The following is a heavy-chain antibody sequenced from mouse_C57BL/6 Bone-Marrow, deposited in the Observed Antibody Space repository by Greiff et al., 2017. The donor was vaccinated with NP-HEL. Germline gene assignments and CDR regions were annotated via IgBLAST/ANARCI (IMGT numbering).Heavy chain of an antibody. CDR2: IYWDDDK. D-gene: IGHD1-1*01. V-gene: IGHV8-12*01. J-gene: IGHJ1*03. CDR1: GFSLSTSGMG. CDR3: ARRTTPGWYFDV. Sequence: QVTLKVCGPGILQSSQTLSLTCSFSGFSLSTSGMGVSWIRQPSGKGLEWLAHIYWDDDKRYNPSLKSRLTISKATSRNQVFLKITSVDTADTATYYCARRTTPGWYFDVWGTGTTVTVSS.